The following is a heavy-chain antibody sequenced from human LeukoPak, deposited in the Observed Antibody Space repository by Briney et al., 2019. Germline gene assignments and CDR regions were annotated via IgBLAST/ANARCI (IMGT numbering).Heavy chain of an antibody. CDR3: ARVHPELLWFGELLSERYYYYYMDV. CDR1: GGSISSYY. V-gene: IGHV4-4*07. CDR2: IYTRWST. Sequence: PSETLSLTCTVSGGSISSYYWSWIRQPAGKGLDVIGRIYTRWSTNYNPSLNSRVTMSVDTSKHQFSLKLSSVTAADTDVYYCARVHPELLWFGELLSERYYYYYMDVWGKGTTVTIYS. J-gene: IGHJ6*03. D-gene: IGHD3-10*01.